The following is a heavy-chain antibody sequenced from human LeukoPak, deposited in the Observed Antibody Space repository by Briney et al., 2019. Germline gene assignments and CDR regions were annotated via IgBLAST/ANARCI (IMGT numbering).Heavy chain of an antibody. Sequence: PSETLSLTCAVYGGSFSGYYWSWIRQPPGKGLEWIGEINHSGSTNYDPSLKSRVTISVDTSKNQFSLKLSSVTAADTAVYYCARVTMRGREFHLDYWGQGTLVTVSS. D-gene: IGHD3-10*01. CDR3: ARVTMRGREFHLDY. CDR2: INHSGST. V-gene: IGHV4-34*01. CDR1: GGSFSGYY. J-gene: IGHJ4*02.